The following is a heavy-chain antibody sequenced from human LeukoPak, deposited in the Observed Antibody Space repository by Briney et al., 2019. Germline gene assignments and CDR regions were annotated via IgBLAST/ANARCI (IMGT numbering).Heavy chain of an antibody. V-gene: IGHV4-31*11. CDR1: GGSISSSNW. CDR3: ARAPQTYCSITACYIFDY. D-gene: IGHD2-2*01. Sequence: SETLSLTCAVSGGSISSSNWWSWIRQHPGKGLEWIGYIYNSGSPYYNPSLKSRVTISVDTSKNQFSVRLSSVTAADTAVYYCARAPQTYCSITACYIFDYWGQGTLVTVSS. J-gene: IGHJ4*02. CDR2: IYNSGSP.